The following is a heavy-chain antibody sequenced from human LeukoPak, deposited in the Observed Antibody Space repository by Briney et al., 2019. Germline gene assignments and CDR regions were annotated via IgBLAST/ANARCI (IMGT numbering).Heavy chain of an antibody. Sequence: VASVTVSCKASGYTFTDYYMHWVRQAPGQGLEWMGRINPNSGGTNYAQKFQARVTMTRDTSISTAYMELSRLRSDDTAVYYCARQGGPYYSDSRDSSHVDFDCWGQGTLVTVSS. D-gene: IGHD3-22*01. CDR1: GYTFTDYY. CDR3: ARQGGPYYSDSRDSSHVDFDC. CDR2: INPNSGGT. J-gene: IGHJ4*02. V-gene: IGHV1-2*06.